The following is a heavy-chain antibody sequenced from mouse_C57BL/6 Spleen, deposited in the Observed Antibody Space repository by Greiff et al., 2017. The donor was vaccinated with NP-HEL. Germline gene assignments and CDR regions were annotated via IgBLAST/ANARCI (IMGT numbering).Heavy chain of an antibody. V-gene: IGHV1-82*01. J-gene: IGHJ2*01. CDR3: ARWGTYFDY. CDR1: GYAFSSSW. D-gene: IGHD3-1*01. Sequence: QVQLQQSGPELVKPGASVKISCKASGYAFSSSWMNWVKQRPGKGLEWIGRIYPGDGDTNYNGKFKGKATLTADKSSSTAYMQLSSLTSEDSAVYFCARWGTYFDYWGQGTTLTVSS. CDR2: IYPGDGDT.